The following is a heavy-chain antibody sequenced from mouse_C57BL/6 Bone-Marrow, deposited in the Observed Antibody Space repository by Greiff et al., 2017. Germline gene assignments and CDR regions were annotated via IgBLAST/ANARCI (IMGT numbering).Heavy chain of an antibody. Sequence: EVQLQESGPGLVKPSQSLSLTCSVTGYSITSGYYWNWIRQFPGNKLEWMGYISYDGSNNYNPSLKNRISITRDTSKNQFFLKLNSVTTEDTATYYCAREIYYYGRRYFDVWGTGTTVTVSS. J-gene: IGHJ1*03. CDR3: AREIYYYGRRYFDV. CDR1: GYSITSGYY. CDR2: ISYDGSN. D-gene: IGHD1-1*01. V-gene: IGHV3-6*01.